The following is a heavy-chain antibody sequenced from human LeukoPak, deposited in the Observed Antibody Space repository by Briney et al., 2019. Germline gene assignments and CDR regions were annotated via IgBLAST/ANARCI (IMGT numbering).Heavy chain of an antibody. CDR2: ITYSGST. D-gene: IGHD6-19*01. V-gene: IGHV4-59*01. CDR1: GGSISNYF. CDR3: VRHTTSGWYQVVY. Sequence: SETLSLTCTVSGGSISNYFWSWIRQPPGKGLEWIGYITYSGSTDHNPTLKSRVTISVDASKNQFSLKLTSATAADTAVYYCVRHTTSGWYQVVYWGQGTLVTVSS. J-gene: IGHJ4*02.